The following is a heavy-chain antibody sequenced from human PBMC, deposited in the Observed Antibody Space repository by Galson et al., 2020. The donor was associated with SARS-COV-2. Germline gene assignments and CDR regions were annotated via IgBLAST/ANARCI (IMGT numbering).Heavy chain of an antibody. V-gene: IGHV3-74*01. D-gene: IGHD1-1*01. CDR1: GFTFSTSW. CDR3: ARARSGNLVDN. J-gene: IGHJ4*02. Sequence: GGSLRPSCAASGFTFSTSWMHWVRQAPGKALVWVSRTNIDGSSANYADSVKGRFTNSRDNAKNTLYLQMNSLRAEDTAVDYCARARSGNLVDNWGQGTLVTVSS. CDR2: TNIDGSSA.